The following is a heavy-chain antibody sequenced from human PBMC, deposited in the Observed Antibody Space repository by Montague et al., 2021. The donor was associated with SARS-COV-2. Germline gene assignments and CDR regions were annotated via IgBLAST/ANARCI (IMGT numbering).Heavy chain of an antibody. Sequence: SLRLSCAASGFTFSSYWMSWVRQAPGKGLEWVASIKEDGSEKDYLESVXGRFTISRDNAKNSLHLQMNSLRADDTAVYYCARDFAHYTGYVAGYFDYWGQGTLVTVSS. CDR1: GFTFSSYW. V-gene: IGHV3-7*05. D-gene: IGHD5-12*01. CDR3: ARDFAHYTGYVAGYFDY. J-gene: IGHJ4*02. CDR2: IKEDGSEK.